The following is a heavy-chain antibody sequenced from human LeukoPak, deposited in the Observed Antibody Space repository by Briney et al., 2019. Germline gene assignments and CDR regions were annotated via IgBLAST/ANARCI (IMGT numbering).Heavy chain of an antibody. Sequence: SETLSLTCSVSGGSVSNYYWSWIRQPPGKGLEWIGYVYYTGSTHYNPSLKSRVTMFEDKSKVPFSLRLYSVTVADTAVYYCARHFAYSSSSYFDYWGQGSLVTVSS. J-gene: IGHJ4*02. D-gene: IGHD6-6*01. V-gene: IGHV4-59*08. CDR3: ARHFAYSSSSYFDY. CDR1: GGSVSNYY. CDR2: VYYTGST.